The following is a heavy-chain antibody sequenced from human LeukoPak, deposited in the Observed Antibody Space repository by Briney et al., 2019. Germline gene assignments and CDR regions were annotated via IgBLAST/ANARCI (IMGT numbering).Heavy chain of an antibody. D-gene: IGHD3-22*01. CDR3: ARLPTFYYDSSGYHYDY. CDR2: TAGSGISK. Sequence: GGSLRLSCVASGFSFTGVWMNWVRQAPGRGLEWASSTAGSGISKDYADSVKGRFTISKDKSKNTLYLQMDNLRAEDTGVYFCARLPTFYYDSSGYHYDYWGQGTLVTVSS. J-gene: IGHJ4*02. CDR1: GFSFTGVW. V-gene: IGHV3-23*01.